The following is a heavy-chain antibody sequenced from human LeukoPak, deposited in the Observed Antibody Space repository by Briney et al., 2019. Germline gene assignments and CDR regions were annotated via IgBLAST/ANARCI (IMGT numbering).Heavy chain of an antibody. V-gene: IGHV3-21*06. CDR1: GFTFSSYS. D-gene: IGHD1-26*01. J-gene: IGHJ4*02. CDR2: ISSSSTYI. Sequence: PGGSLRLSCAASGFTFSSYSMNWVRQAPGKGLEWVSFISSSSTYIYYADSLKGRFTISRDNAKNSLYLQMNSLRAEDTAVYYCARDGVAELMSALDYWGQGILVTVSS. CDR3: ARDGVAELMSALDY.